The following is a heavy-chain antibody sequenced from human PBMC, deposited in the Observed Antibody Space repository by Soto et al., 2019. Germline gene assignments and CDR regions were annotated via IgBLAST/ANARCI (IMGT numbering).Heavy chain of an antibody. CDR3: ANPTDFWSGYPIDY. D-gene: IGHD3-3*01. J-gene: IGHJ4*02. Sequence: EVQLLESGGGLVQPGGSLRLSCAASGFTFSSYAMSWVRQAPGKGLEWVSAISGSGGSTYYADSVKGRFTISRDNSKNTLYLQMNSLSAEDTAVYYCANPTDFWSGYPIDYWGQGTLVTVSS. CDR2: ISGSGGST. CDR1: GFTFSSYA. V-gene: IGHV3-23*01.